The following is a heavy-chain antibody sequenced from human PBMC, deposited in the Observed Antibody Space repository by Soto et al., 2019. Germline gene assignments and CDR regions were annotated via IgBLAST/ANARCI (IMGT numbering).Heavy chain of an antibody. CDR2: INPSGGST. CDR1: GYTFTSYG. CDR3: ARADYYDSSGFYYDC. D-gene: IGHD3-22*01. J-gene: IGHJ4*02. Sequence: ASVKVSCKASGYTFTSYGISWVRQAPGQGLEWMGIINPSGGSTNYLQKFQGRITMTRDTSTGTVYMELSSLRSEDTAVYFCARADYYDSSGFYYDCWGQGSLVTVSS. V-gene: IGHV1-46*01.